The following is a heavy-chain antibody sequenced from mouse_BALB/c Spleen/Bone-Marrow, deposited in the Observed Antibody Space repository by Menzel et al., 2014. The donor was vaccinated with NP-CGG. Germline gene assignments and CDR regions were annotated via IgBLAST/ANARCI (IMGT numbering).Heavy chain of an antibody. D-gene: IGHD1-1*01. J-gene: IGHJ1*01. CDR3: ARVYGWYFDV. CDR1: GFTFSSYG. CDR2: INNNGGST. V-gene: IGHV5-6-3*01. Sequence: EVQLVESGGGLVQPGGSLKLSCVASGFTFSSYGMSWVRQTPDKRHELVATINNNGGSTYYPDSVKGQFTISRDNAKNTLYLQMSSLKSEDTAMYYCARVYGWYFDVWGAGTTVTVSS.